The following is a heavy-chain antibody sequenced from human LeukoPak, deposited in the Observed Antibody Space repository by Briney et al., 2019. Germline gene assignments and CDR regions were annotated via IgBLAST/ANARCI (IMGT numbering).Heavy chain of an antibody. CDR1: GGSISSGGYY. CDR3: ARERIEYRSSYQWFDP. J-gene: IGHJ5*02. V-gene: IGHV4-31*03. CDR2: IYYSGST. Sequence: PSQTLSLTCTVSGGSISSGGYYWSWIRQHPGKGLEWIGYIYYSGSTYYNPSLKSRVTISVDTSKNQFSLKLSSVTAADTAVYYCARERIEYRSSYQWFDPWGQGTLVTVSS. D-gene: IGHD6-6*01.